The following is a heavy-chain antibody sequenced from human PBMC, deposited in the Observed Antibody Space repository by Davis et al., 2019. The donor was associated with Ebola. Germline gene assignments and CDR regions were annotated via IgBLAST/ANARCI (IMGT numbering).Heavy chain of an antibody. D-gene: IGHD4-17*01. J-gene: IGHJ5*01. CDR3: ARTTKTNIEDSGLGYNSFDS. CDR1: GGSISSYY. CDR2: IFDSGYT. Sequence: SETLSLTCTVSGGSISSYYWSWVRQPPGKGLEWIGYIFDSGYTNYNPSLKSRVTMSLDTSKNQFSLEINSVTAADTATYYCARTTKTNIEDSGLGYNSFDSWGQGVLVSVSS. V-gene: IGHV4-59*12.